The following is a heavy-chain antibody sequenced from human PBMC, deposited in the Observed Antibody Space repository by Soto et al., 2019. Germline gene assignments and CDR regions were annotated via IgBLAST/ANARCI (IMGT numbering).Heavy chain of an antibody. Sequence: ASVKVSCKASGYTFTSYAMHWVRQAPGQRLEWMGWINAGNGNTKYSQKFQGRVTITRDTSASTAYMELSSLRSEDTAVYYCARDPTPLYYEFWSAPAESYGMDGWQKGTTVT. CDR2: INAGNGNT. CDR3: ARDPTPLYYEFWSAPAESYGMDG. V-gene: IGHV1-3*01. CDR1: GYTFTSYA. D-gene: IGHD3-3*01. J-gene: IGHJ6*01.